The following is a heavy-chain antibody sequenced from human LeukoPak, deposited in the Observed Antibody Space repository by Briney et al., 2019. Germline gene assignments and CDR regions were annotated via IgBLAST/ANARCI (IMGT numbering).Heavy chain of an antibody. V-gene: IGHV3-74*01. Sequence: RGSLRLSCAAPGFTFSSYWMHWVRHAPGKGPVWVSRINSDGSSTNYADSVKGRVTISGGNAENTLYLQMNSLRAEDTAVYYCARKAAGLTFDYWGQGTLVTGSS. J-gene: IGHJ4*02. D-gene: IGHD6-13*01. CDR2: INSDGSST. CDR3: ARKAAGLTFDY. CDR1: GFTFSSYW.